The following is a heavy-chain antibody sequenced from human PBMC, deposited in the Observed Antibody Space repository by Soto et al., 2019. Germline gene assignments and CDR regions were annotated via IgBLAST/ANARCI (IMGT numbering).Heavy chain of an antibody. J-gene: IGHJ6*02. V-gene: IGHV3-73*01. D-gene: IGHD3-22*01. Sequence: GGSLILSCAAAGFTFSCSAMHWVSKDSGKGLEWVGRIRSKANSYATAYAASVKGRFTISRDDSKNTAYLQMNSLKTEDTAVYYCTSASYDSSGYYGSYYYYGMDVWGQGTTVTVSS. CDR3: TSASYDSSGYYGSYYYYGMDV. CDR1: GFTFSCSA. CDR2: IRSKANSYAT.